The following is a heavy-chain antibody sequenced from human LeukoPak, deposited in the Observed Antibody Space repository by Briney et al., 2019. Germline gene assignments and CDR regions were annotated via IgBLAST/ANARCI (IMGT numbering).Heavy chain of an antibody. Sequence: SQTLSLTCAISGDSVSSNSVAWNWIRQSPSRGLEMLGRTFYRSKWYNDYAVYMKSRITINPDTSKNQFSLQLSSVTPEDTAVYYCARGKYSAFDIWGQGTMVTVSS. J-gene: IGHJ3*02. D-gene: IGHD2/OR15-2a*01. CDR1: GDSVSSNSVA. CDR3: ARGKYSAFDI. CDR2: TFYRSKWYN. V-gene: IGHV6-1*01.